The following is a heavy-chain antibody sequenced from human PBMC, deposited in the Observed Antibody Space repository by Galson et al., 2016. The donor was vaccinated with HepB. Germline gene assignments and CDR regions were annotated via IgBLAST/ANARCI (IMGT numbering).Heavy chain of an antibody. V-gene: IGHV3-48*02. CDR1: GFTFSSYS. Sequence: SLRLSCAASGFTFSSYSMNWVRQAPGKGLEWVSYISSSSSTIYYADSVKGRFTISRDNAKNSLYLQMNSLRDEDTAVYYCERYGPGWFMATITILVYYYGMDVWGQGTTVTVSS. CDR3: ERYGPGWFMATITILVYYYGMDV. CDR2: ISSSSSTI. D-gene: IGHD5-24*01. J-gene: IGHJ6*02.